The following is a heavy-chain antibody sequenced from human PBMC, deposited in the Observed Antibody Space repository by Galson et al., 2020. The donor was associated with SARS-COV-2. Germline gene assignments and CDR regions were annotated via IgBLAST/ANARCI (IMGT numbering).Heavy chain of an antibody. J-gene: IGHJ3*02. CDR3: ARELVRSSAGAFDI. CDR1: GFTFSSYG. V-gene: IGHV3-33*01. Sequence: GGSMRLSCAASGFTFSSYGMHWVRQAPGKGLEWVAVIWYDGSNKYYADSVKGRFTISRDNSKNTLYLQMNSLRAEDTAVYYCARELVRSSAGAFDIWGQGTMVTVSS. CDR2: IWYDGSNK. D-gene: IGHD2-2*01.